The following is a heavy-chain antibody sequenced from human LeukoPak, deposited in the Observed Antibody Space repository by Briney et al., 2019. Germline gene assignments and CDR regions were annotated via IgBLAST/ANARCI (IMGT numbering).Heavy chain of an antibody. D-gene: IGHD5-18*01. V-gene: IGHV3-23*01. CDR1: GFTFSSYA. CDR2: ISGSGGST. Sequence: GGSLRLSCAASGFTFSSYAMSWVRQAPGKGLDRVSAISGSGGSTYYADSVKGRFTISRDNSKNTLYLQMNSLRAEDTAVYYCAKDLVDTAMVTDYWGQGTLVTVSS. CDR3: AKDLVDTAMVTDY. J-gene: IGHJ4*02.